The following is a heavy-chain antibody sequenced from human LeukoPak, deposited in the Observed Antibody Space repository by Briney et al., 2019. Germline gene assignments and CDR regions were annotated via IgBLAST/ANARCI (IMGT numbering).Heavy chain of an antibody. Sequence: GGSLRLSCAASGFTFSSYAMHWVRQAPGQGLEWMGWINPNSGGTNYAQKFQGRVTMTRDTSISTAYMELSRLRSDDTAVYYCARDLGIAVAGADVWGKGTTVTISS. D-gene: IGHD6-19*01. V-gene: IGHV1-2*02. J-gene: IGHJ6*04. CDR3: ARDLGIAVAGADV. CDR1: GFTFSSYA. CDR2: INPNSGGT.